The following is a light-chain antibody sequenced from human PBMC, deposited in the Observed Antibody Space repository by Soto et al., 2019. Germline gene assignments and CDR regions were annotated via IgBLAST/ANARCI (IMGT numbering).Light chain of an antibody. CDR3: CSYAGSSTFVV. CDR1: SSDLGSYNL. CDR2: EGS. V-gene: IGLV2-23*03. Sequence: QSALTQPASVSGSPGQSITISCTGPSSDLGSYNLVSWYQQHPGKAPKLLIYEGSKRPSGVSNRLSGSKSGNTASLTISGLQAEDEGDYYCCSYAGSSTFVVFGGGTKLTVL. J-gene: IGLJ2*01.